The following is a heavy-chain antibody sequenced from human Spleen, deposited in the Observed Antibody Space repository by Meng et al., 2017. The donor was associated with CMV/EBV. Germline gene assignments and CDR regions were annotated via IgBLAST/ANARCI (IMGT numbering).Heavy chain of an antibody. CDR2: ISSSSTHI. V-gene: IGHV3-21*01. CDR1: GFTFSSYS. Sequence: GGSLRLSCAASGFTFSSYSMNWVRQAPGDGMEWVSSISSSSTHIYYADSLKGRFTVSTDNSKNTLYLQMNSLRPEDTAVYYCARGGTRWFKLFYFDFWGQGTLVTVSS. D-gene: IGHD3-10*01. J-gene: IGHJ4*02. CDR3: ARGGTRWFKLFYFDF.